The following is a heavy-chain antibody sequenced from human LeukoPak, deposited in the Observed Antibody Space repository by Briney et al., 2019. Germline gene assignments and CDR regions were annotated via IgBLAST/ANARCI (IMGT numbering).Heavy chain of an antibody. D-gene: IGHD3-10*01. V-gene: IGHV4-61*02. J-gene: IGHJ4*02. Sequence: PSQTLSLTCTVSGGSVGSDNSYWNWIRQPAGKGLEWIGRIYADGSSTYNPSLKSRVTILVDTSKNQFSLRLSSMTAADTAVYYCARGYYYRTWGLGTVATVSS. CDR1: GGSVGSDNSY. CDR2: IYADGSS. CDR3: ARGYYYRT.